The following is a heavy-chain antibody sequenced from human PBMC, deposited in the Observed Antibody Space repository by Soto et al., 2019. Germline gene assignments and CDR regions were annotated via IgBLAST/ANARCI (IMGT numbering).Heavy chain of an antibody. D-gene: IGHD6-6*01. CDR2: INHSGST. CDR1: GGSFSGYY. CDR3: ARGKGAARRGSWSDS. V-gene: IGHV4-34*01. Sequence: KASETLSLTCAVYGGSFSGYYWSWIRQPPGKGLEWIGEINHSGSTNYNPSLKSRVTISVDTSKNQFSLKLSSVTAADTAVYYCARGKGAARRGSWSDSWGQGPLVTLSS. J-gene: IGHJ5*01.